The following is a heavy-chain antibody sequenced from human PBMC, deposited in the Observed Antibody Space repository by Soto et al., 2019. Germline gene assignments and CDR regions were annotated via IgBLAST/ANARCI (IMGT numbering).Heavy chain of an antibody. V-gene: IGHV3-23*01. CDR3: AKDYCSGGSCNSPIYYFDY. D-gene: IGHD2-15*01. CDR1: GFTFRSYA. Sequence: PGGSLRLSCEASGFTFRSYAMSWVRQAPGKGLEWVSAISGSGGSTYYTDSVKGRFTISRDNSKNTLYLQMNSLRAEDTAVYYCAKDYCSGGSCNSPIYYFDYWGQGTLVTVS. J-gene: IGHJ4*02. CDR2: ISGSGGST.